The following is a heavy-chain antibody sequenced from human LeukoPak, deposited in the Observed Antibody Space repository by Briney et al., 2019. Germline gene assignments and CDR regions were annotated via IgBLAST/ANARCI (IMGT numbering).Heavy chain of an antibody. V-gene: IGHV4-38-2*01. Sequence: SETLSLTCAVSGYSFSSGYYWGWIRQPPGKGLEWIGSIYHSGSTYYNPSLKSRVTISVDTSKNQFSLKLSSVTAADTAVYYCARHEDYDFLFDYWGQGTLVTVSS. CDR3: ARHEDYDFLFDY. J-gene: IGHJ4*02. CDR1: GYSFSSGYY. CDR2: IYHSGST. D-gene: IGHD3-3*01.